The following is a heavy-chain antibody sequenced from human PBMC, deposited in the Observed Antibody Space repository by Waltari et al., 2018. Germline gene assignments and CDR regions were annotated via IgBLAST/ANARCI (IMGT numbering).Heavy chain of an antibody. J-gene: IGHJ4*02. CDR1: GGSFSGYY. Sequence: QVQLQQWGAGLLKPSETLSLTCAVYGGSFSGYYWSWLRQPPGKGLEWIGEINHSGSTNYNPSLKSRVTISVDTSKNQFSLKLSSVTAADTAVYYCARGRRLGLFPRLLYFDYWGQGTLVTVSS. V-gene: IGHV4-34*01. CDR3: ARGRRLGLFPRLLYFDY. D-gene: IGHD5-18*01. CDR2: INHSGST.